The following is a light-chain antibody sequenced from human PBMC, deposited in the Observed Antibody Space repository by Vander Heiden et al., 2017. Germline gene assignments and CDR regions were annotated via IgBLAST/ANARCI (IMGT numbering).Light chain of an antibody. CDR3: DHPET. CDR1: QSVGGSY. J-gene: IGKJ1*01. V-gene: IGKV3-20*01. CDR2: EAS. Sequence: EIVVTHSPGTLSLSPGERATLSCRASQSVGGSYLAWDQQKPGQAPRLLIYEASSRATGIQDRLSGSGSETDFTRTSSRMDPDDFEGNDGDHPETFGQGTKLEIK.